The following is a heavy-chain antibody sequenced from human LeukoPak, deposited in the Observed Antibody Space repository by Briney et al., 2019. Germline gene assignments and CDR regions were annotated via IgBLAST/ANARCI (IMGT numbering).Heavy chain of an antibody. Sequence: GGSLRLSCAASGFTFSSYEMNWVRQAPGKGLEWVSYISSSGSTIYYADSVKGRFTISRDNAKNSLYLQMNSPRAEDTAVYYCARLSDEYSSSSHYYYYMDVWGKGTTVTVSS. CDR3: ARLSDEYSSSSHYYYYMDV. J-gene: IGHJ6*03. CDR2: ISSSGSTI. CDR1: GFTFSSYE. V-gene: IGHV3-48*03. D-gene: IGHD6-6*01.